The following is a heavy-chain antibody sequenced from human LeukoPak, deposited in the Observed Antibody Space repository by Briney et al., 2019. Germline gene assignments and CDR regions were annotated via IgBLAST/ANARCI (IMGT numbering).Heavy chain of an antibody. J-gene: IGHJ4*02. Sequence: GGSLRLSCAASGFTFSTYGMNWVRQAPGKGLEWVSSIASGSNTINYADSVKGRFTVSRDNAKNSLYLQMNSLRAEDTAVYYCARDLGGTYRHFDYWGQGTLVTVSS. CDR2: IASGSNTI. D-gene: IGHD1-26*01. CDR3: ARDLGGTYRHFDY. CDR1: GFTFSTYG. V-gene: IGHV3-21*01.